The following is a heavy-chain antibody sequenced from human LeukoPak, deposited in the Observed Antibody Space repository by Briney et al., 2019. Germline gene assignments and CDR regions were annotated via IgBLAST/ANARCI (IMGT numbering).Heavy chain of an antibody. V-gene: IGHV1-3*01. D-gene: IGHD3-9*01. J-gene: IGHJ4*02. Sequence: ASVKVSCKASGYTFASYAMHWVRQAPGQRLEWMGWINAGNGNTKYSQKFQGRVTITRDTSASTAYMELSSLRSEDTAVYYCARGVNFDWLSYYFDYWGQGTLVTVSS. CDR1: GYTFASYA. CDR3: ARGVNFDWLSYYFDY. CDR2: INAGNGNT.